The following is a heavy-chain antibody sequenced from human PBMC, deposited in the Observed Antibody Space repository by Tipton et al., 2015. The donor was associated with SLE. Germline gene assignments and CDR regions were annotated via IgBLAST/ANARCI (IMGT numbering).Heavy chain of an antibody. CDR2: IYTSGSA. CDR1: GGSISSYY. CDR3: ARGLGGVTLHWFDP. V-gene: IGHV4-4*08. J-gene: IGHJ5*02. Sequence: TLSLTCTVSGGSISSYYWSWIRQPPGKGLEWIGYIYTSGSANYNPSLKSRVTISVDTSKNQFSLKLSSVTAAGTAVYYCARGLGGVTLHWFDPWGQGTLVTVSS. D-gene: IGHD3-16*01.